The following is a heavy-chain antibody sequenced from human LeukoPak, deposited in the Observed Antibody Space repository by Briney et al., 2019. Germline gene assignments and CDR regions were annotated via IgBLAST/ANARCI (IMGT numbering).Heavy chain of an antibody. CDR1: GYTFTGYY. V-gene: IGHV1-2*02. J-gene: IGHJ4*02. CDR3: ARDHAGYSSGWNHY. CDR2: INPNSGGT. D-gene: IGHD6-19*01. Sequence: ASVKVSCKASGYTFTGYYMHWVRQAPGQGLEWMGWINPNSGGTNYAQKFQGRVTMTRDTSISTAYMELSRLRSDDTAVYYCARDHAGYSSGWNHYWGQGTLVTVSS.